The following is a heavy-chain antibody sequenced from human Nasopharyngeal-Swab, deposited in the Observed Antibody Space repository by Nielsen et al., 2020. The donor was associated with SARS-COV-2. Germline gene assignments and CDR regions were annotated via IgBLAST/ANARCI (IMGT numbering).Heavy chain of an antibody. CDR1: GYSISSGYY. V-gene: IGHV4-38-2*02. J-gene: IGHJ4*02. Sequence: SETLSLTGTVSGYSISSGYYWGWIRQPPGKGREWIVSIYHSGSTYYNPSLKSRVTISVDTSKNQFSLNLNSVTAADTAVYYCARLPYSDNYHLDYWGQGTLVTVSS. CDR3: ARLPYSDNYHLDY. CDR2: IYHSGST. D-gene: IGHD1-26*01.